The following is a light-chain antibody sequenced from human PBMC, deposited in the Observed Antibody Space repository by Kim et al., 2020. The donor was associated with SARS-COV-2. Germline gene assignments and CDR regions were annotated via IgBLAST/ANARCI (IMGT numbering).Light chain of an antibody. CDR3: AAWDDSLKGV. J-gene: IGLJ3*02. Sequence: GQRVTISCSGSSSNIGSNTVNWYQLLPGTAPKLLIYSNNQRPSGVPDRFSVSKSGTSASLAISGLQSEDEADYDCAAWDDSLKGVFGGGTQLTVL. V-gene: IGLV1-44*01. CDR1: SSNIGSNT. CDR2: SNN.